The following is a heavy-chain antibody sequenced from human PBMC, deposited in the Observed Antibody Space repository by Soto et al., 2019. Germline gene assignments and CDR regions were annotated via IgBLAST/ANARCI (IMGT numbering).Heavy chain of an antibody. CDR2: LYDLDGS. Sequence: DVQLVESGGGLIQPGESLRLSCAAFGFTISGKKYVAWVRQAPGKGLEWVSALYDLDGSFYAASVKGRFTTSSDSSKTTVYLQMHDLRPDDTAVYYCATWHEREHAYDLWGQGTTVTVSS. CDR1: GFTISGKKY. CDR3: ATWHEREHAYDL. D-gene: IGHD1-1*01. J-gene: IGHJ3*01. V-gene: IGHV3-53*01.